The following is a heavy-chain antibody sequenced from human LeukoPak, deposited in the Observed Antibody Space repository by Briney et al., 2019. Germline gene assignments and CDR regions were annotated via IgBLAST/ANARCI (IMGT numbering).Heavy chain of an antibody. CDR3: ASFAVAGGSYYFDY. CDR1: GGSFSGYY. Sequence: SETLSLTCAVYGGSFSGYYWSWIRQPPGKELEWIGEINHSGSTNYNPSLKSRVTISVDTSKNQFSLKLSSVTAADTAVYYCASFAVAGGSYYFDYWGQGTLVTVSS. J-gene: IGHJ4*02. D-gene: IGHD2-15*01. V-gene: IGHV4-34*01. CDR2: INHSGST.